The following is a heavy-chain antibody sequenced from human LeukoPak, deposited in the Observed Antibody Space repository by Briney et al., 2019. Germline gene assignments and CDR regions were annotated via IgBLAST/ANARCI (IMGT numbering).Heavy chain of an antibody. Sequence: SETLSLTCAVYGGSFSGYYWSWIRQHPGKGLEWIGYIYYSGSTYYNPSLKSRVTISVDTSKNQFSLKLSSVTAADTAVYYCARDNYSNYEYYYYGMDVWGQGTTVTVSS. CDR3: ARDNYSNYEYYYYGMDV. CDR1: GGSFSGYY. J-gene: IGHJ6*02. D-gene: IGHD4-11*01. V-gene: IGHV4-31*11. CDR2: IYYSGST.